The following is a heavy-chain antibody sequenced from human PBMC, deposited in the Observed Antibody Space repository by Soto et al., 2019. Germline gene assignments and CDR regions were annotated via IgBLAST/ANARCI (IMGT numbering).Heavy chain of an antibody. CDR2: IIPIFGTA. D-gene: IGHD6-6*01. V-gene: IGHV1-69*06. CDR3: ARESWSGQLVGYYYYYGMDV. CDR1: GGTFSSYA. J-gene: IGHJ6*02. Sequence: QVQLVQSGAEVKKPGSSVKVSCKASGGTFSSYAISWVRQAPGQGLEWMGGIIPIFGTANYEQKFQGRVTITADKTTSTAYMELSSLRSEDTAVYYCARESWSGQLVGYYYYYGMDVWGQGTTVTVSS.